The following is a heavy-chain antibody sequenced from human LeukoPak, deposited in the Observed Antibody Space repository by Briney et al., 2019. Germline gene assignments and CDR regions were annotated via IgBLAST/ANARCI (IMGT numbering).Heavy chain of an antibody. CDR1: GGSISSGGYY. CDR2: IYYSGST. D-gene: IGHD1-26*01. CDR3: ARDESGGSYDASDI. V-gene: IGHV4-30-4*08. Sequence: SETLSLTCTVSGGSISSGGYYWSWIRQHPGKGLEWIGYIYYSGSTHYNPSLKSRVTISVDTSKNQFSLKLSSVTAADTAVYYCARDESGGSYDASDIWGQGTMVTVSS. J-gene: IGHJ3*02.